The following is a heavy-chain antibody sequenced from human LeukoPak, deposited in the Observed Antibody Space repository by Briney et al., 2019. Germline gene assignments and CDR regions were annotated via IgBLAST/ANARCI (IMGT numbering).Heavy chain of an antibody. CDR3: ARDLYGSGRYQRDY. CDR2: ISSSGTNI. Sequence: PGGSLRLSCAASGFTFSAYSMNWVRQAPGKGLEWVSSISSSGTNIYYADSVKGRFTISRDNARDSLSLQMNSLRAEDTAVYYCARDLYGSGRYQRDYWGQGTLVTVSS. CDR1: GFTFSAYS. V-gene: IGHV3-21*01. J-gene: IGHJ4*02. D-gene: IGHD3-10*01.